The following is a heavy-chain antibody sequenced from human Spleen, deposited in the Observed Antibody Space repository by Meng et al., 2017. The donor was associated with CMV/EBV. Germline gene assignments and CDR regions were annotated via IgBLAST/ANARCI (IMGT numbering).Heavy chain of an antibody. D-gene: IGHD6-19*01. J-gene: IGHJ4*02. CDR2: IKQDGSEK. CDR1: GFTFSSYW. Sequence: LSLTCAASGFTFSSYWMSWVRQAPGKGLEWVANIKQDGSEKNYVDSVKGRFTISRDNAKNSLYLQMNSLRAEDTAVYYCARASSSGLRGFDYWGQGTLVTVSS. CDR3: ARASSSGLRGFDY. V-gene: IGHV3-7*01.